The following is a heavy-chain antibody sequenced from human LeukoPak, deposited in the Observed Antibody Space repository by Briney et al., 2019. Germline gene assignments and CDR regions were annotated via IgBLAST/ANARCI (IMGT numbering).Heavy chain of an antibody. CDR1: GGFFSDYY. CDR3: VASSLFPPSY. J-gene: IGHJ4*02. D-gene: IGHD6-6*01. CDR2: INHSGDT. V-gene: IGHV4-34*01. Sequence: SETLSRTCAVYGGFFSDYYWSWIRQAPGKGLEWIGEINHSGDTNYNPSLKSRVTISADTSKNQFSLNLTSVTAADTSVYFCVASSLFPPSYWGQGTLVTVSS.